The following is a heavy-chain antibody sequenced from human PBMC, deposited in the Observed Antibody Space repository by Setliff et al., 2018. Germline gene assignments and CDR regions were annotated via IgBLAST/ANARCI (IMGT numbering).Heavy chain of an antibody. CDR1: GGGSINNYY. V-gene: IGHV4-4*08. Sequence: PSETLSLTCTVSGGGSINNYYWSWVRQSPGKGLEWIGFVHFGGDTNYNPSLKSRVTISVDTSKNQFSLKLSSVSAADTAVYYCARARSGDYWGQGTLVTVSS. CDR3: ARARSGDY. CDR2: VHFGGDT. J-gene: IGHJ4*02.